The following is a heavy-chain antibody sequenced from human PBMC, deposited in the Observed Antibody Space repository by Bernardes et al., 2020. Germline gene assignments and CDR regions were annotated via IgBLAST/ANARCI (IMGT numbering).Heavy chain of an antibody. CDR2: ISGSGGST. D-gene: IGHD2-15*01. CDR3: AKDHTGGGNARWFDP. Sequence: GVLRLSCAASGFTFSSYAMSWVRQAPGKGLEWVSAISGSGGSTYYADSVKGRFTISRDNSKNTLYLQMNSLRAEDTAVYYCAKDHTGGGNARWFDPWGQGTLVTVSS. V-gene: IGHV3-23*01. CDR1: GFTFSSYA. J-gene: IGHJ5*02.